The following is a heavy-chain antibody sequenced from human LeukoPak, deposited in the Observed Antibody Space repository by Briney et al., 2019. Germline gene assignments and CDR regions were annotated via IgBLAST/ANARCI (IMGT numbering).Heavy chain of an antibody. D-gene: IGHD2-21*02. CDR2: IWYDGSNK. J-gene: IGHJ4*02. CDR3: AKPYCSGDCYYDY. CDR1: GFTFSSYG. Sequence: GRPLRLSCAASGFTFSSYGMHWVRQAPGKGLEWVAIIWYDGSNKYYADSVKGRFTISRDNSKNTLYLQMNSLRAEDTAVYYCAKPYCSGDCYYDYWGQGTLVTVSS. V-gene: IGHV3-33*06.